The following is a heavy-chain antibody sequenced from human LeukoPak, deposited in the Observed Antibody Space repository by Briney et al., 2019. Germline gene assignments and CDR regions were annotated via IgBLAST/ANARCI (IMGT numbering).Heavy chain of an antibody. CDR3: AKAADTNYFRYGDY. CDR2: ISASGGST. Sequence: GGSLRLSCAASGFTFSSYAMSWVRQAPGTGRAWVSAISASGGSTYYADSVKGRFTISRDNSKNTLYLQMNSLRADDTAVYYCAKAADTNYFRYGDYWGQGTLVTVSS. D-gene: IGHD1-7*01. V-gene: IGHV3-23*01. J-gene: IGHJ4*02. CDR1: GFTFSSYA.